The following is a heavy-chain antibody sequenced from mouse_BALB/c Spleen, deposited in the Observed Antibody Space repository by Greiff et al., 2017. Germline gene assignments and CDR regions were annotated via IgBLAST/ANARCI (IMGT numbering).Heavy chain of an antibody. Sequence: EVMLVESGGGLVKPGGSLKLSCAASGFTFSSYAMSWVRQSPEKRLEWVAEISSGGSYTYYPDTVTGRFTISRDNAKNTLYLEMSSLRSEDTAMYYCARSITTAHYYAMDYWGQGTSVTVSS. V-gene: IGHV5-9-4*01. CDR3: ARSITTAHYYAMDY. CDR1: GFTFSSYA. J-gene: IGHJ4*01. CDR2: ISSGGSYT. D-gene: IGHD1-2*01.